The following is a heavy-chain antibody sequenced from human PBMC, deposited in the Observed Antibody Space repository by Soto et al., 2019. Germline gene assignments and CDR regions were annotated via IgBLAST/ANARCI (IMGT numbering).Heavy chain of an antibody. Sequence: QVQLVQSGAEVKKPGASVKVSCKASGYTFTSYGISWVRQAPGQGLEWMGWISAYNGNTNDAQKLQGRVTMTTDTSTSTADMGLRSLSSDDTAVYYCAGGWFWEFVYSFDHWGQGTLVTVSS. CDR1: GYTFTSYG. CDR3: AGGWFWEFVYSFDH. D-gene: IGHD3-10*01. J-gene: IGHJ4*02. CDR2: ISAYNGNT. V-gene: IGHV1-18*01.